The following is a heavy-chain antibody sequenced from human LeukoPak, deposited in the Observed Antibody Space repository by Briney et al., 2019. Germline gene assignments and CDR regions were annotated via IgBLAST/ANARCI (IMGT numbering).Heavy chain of an antibody. V-gene: IGHV3-30*02. CDR2: IRYDGSNK. Sequence: GGSLRLSCAASGFTFSSYGMHWVRQAPGKGLEWVAFIRYDGSNKYYADSVKGRFTISRDNSKNTLYLQMNSLRAEDTAVYYCAKDNRETGLLWFGELFAYFDYWGQGTLVTVSS. CDR3: AKDNRETGLLWFGELFAYFDY. CDR1: GFTFSSYG. D-gene: IGHD3-10*01. J-gene: IGHJ4*02.